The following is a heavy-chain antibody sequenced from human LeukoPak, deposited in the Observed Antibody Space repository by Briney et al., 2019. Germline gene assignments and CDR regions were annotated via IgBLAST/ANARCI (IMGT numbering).Heavy chain of an antibody. CDR3: ARDGGSSWYRDWFDP. D-gene: IGHD6-13*01. Sequence: PSETLSLTCTVSGGSISSSIYYWGWIRQPPGKGLEWIGEINHSGSTNYNPSLKSRVTISVDTSKNQFSLKLSSVTAADTAVYYCARDGGSSWYRDWFDPWGQGTLVTVSS. J-gene: IGHJ5*02. CDR1: GGSISSSIYY. CDR2: INHSGST. V-gene: IGHV4-39*07.